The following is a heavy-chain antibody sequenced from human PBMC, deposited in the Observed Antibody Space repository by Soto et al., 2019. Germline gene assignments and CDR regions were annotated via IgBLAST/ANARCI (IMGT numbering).Heavy chain of an antibody. J-gene: IGHJ6*02. CDR3: ARRVGDYVHYYYGMDV. CDR2: IYYSGST. Sequence: KASETLSLTCIVSGGSISSSSYYWGWIRQPPGKGLEWIGSIYYSGSTYYNPSLKSRVTISVDTSKNQFSLKLSSVTAADTAVYYCARRVGDYVHYYYGMDVWGQGTTVTVSS. D-gene: IGHD4-17*01. V-gene: IGHV4-39*01. CDR1: GGSISSSSYY.